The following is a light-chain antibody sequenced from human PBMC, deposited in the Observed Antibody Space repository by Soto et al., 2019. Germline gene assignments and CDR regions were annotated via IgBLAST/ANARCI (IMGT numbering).Light chain of an antibody. CDR2: GVS. J-gene: IGKJ4*01. CDR1: QSVSNSH. CDR3: QQYDKSPLT. V-gene: IGKV3-20*01. Sequence: EIVLTQSPGTLSLSPGERATLSCRASQSVSNSHLAWYQQKPGQAPRLLIFGVSRRAAGIPDRFSGSGSGTDFTLTIYRLEPEDYAVYYCQQYDKSPLTFGGGTKVEIK.